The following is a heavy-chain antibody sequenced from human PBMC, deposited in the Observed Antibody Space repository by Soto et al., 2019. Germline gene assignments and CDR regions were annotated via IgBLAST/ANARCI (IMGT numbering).Heavy chain of an antibody. Sequence: GASVKVSCKASGYTFSSSAMHWVRQAPGQRPEWMGWINTGTGNTEYSQNFQGRVTITRNTSTSTAYMELSSLRSEDTAVYYCARGGGQWLVRNYYYMDVWGKGTTVTVSS. V-gene: IGHV1-3*04. CDR3: ARGGGQWLVRNYYYMDV. CDR1: GYTFSSSA. J-gene: IGHJ6*03. D-gene: IGHD6-19*01. CDR2: INTGTGNT.